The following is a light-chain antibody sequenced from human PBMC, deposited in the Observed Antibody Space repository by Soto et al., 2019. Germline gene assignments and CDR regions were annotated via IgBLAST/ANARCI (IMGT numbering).Light chain of an antibody. V-gene: IGKV3-15*01. Sequence: EIVMTQSPVALSVSPWERATLSCRARQNVRKNLAWYQQKPGQAPRLLIYGASTRATGIPARFSGDGSGTEFTLTIDSLQSEDFVVYYCLQYDGWPLTFGQGTRLEIK. CDR3: LQYDGWPLT. CDR1: QNVRKN. CDR2: GAS. J-gene: IGKJ5*01.